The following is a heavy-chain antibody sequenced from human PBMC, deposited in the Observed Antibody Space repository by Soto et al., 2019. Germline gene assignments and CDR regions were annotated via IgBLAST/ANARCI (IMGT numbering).Heavy chain of an antibody. CDR2: INTGNGNT. CDR3: ARASPSITHNWFDP. V-gene: IGHV1-3*04. Sequence: QVPLVQSGAEVKKPGASVKVSCKASGYTFTSYAMHWVRQAPGQRLEWMGWINTGNGNTKYSQNFQGRVTITRDTSASTAYMEVSSLRSEDTAVYYCARASPSITHNWFDPWGQGTLVTVSS. D-gene: IGHD5-12*01. CDR1: GYTFTSYA. J-gene: IGHJ5*02.